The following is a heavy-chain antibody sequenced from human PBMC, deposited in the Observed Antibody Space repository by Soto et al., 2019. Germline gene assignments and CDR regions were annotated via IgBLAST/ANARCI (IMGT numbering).Heavy chain of an antibody. J-gene: IGHJ3*02. CDR1: GFIFSNAW. V-gene: IGHV3-15*01. Sequence: EVQLVEFGGGLVEPGGSLTLSCEASGFIFSNAWMSWVRQAPGKGLETVGRVKSKTDGGTINYAAPVKGRFTISRDDSKDTLYLQMNNLKIEDTAVYYCTTGRQIWGQGTMVTVSS. CDR2: VKSKTDGGTI. CDR3: TTGRQI.